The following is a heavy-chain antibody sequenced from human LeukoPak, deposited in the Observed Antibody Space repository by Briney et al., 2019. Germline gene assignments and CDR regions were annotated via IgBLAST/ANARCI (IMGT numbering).Heavy chain of an antibody. CDR1: GYTFTSYG. CDR2: ISAYNGNT. V-gene: IGHV1-18*01. D-gene: IGHD3-22*01. CDR3: ARPGGYYYGGYFDY. Sequence: AASVKVSCKAPGYTFTSYGISWVRQAPGQGLKWMGWISAYNGNTNYAQKLQGRVTMTTDTSTSTAYMELRSLRTDGTAVYYCARPGGYYYGGYFDYWGQGTLVTVSS. J-gene: IGHJ4*02.